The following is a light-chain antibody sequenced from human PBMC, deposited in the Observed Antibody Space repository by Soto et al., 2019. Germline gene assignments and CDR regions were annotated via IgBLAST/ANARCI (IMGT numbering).Light chain of an antibody. V-gene: IGKV1-5*03. Sequence: DIQMTQSPSTLSASVGDIVTITCRASQSISSWLAWYQQKPGKAPKLLIYKASSLESGVPSRFSGSGSGTEFTLTISSLQPDDFATYYCQQYNSWTFGQGTKVDI. CDR1: QSISSW. J-gene: IGKJ1*01. CDR3: QQYNSWT. CDR2: KAS.